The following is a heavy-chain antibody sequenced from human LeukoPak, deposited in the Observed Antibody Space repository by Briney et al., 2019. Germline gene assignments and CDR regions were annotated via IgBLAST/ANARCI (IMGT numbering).Heavy chain of an antibody. Sequence: SETLSLTCTGSGDSIRNYYWSWIRQPPGKGLEWIGYIYYSGSTNYNSFLKSRVTISVDTSQNQFSLKLSSVTAADTAVYYCASHVRQQKVGFDYWCQGTPVTVSS. J-gene: IGHJ4*02. CDR3: ASHVRQQKVGFDY. D-gene: IGHD6-13*01. CDR1: GDSIRNYY. V-gene: IGHV4-59*01. CDR2: IYYSGST.